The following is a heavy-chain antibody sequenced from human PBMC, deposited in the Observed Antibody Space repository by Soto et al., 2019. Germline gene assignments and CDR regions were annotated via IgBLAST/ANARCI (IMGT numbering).Heavy chain of an antibody. CDR3: AKERTGDFSGYPTTSDY. Sequence: GGSLRLSCAASGFTFSSYGMHWVRQAPGKGLEWVAVISYDGSNKYYADSVKGRFTISRDNSKNTLYLQMNSLRAEDTAVYYCAKERTGDFSGYPTTSDYWGQGTLVTVSS. CDR2: ISYDGSNK. D-gene: IGHD3-22*01. J-gene: IGHJ4*02. CDR1: GFTFSSYG. V-gene: IGHV3-30*18.